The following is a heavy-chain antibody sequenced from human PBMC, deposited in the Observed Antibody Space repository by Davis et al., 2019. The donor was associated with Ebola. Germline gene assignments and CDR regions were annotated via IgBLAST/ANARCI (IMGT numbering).Heavy chain of an antibody. J-gene: IGHJ4*02. V-gene: IGHV3-48*02. D-gene: IGHD3/OR15-3a*01. Sequence: GESLKIYCAASGVGFSDISMNWVRQAQGKALEWITYITKGSDAIHYADSVKGRFTVSRDNANNSVFLQMSSLRDEDSSVYYCARDRFFAFDFWSQGVHVSVSS. CDR2: ITKGSDAI. CDR1: GVGFSDIS. CDR3: ARDRFFAFDF.